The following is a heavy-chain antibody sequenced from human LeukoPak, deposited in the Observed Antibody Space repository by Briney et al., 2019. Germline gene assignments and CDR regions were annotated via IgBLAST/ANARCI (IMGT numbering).Heavy chain of an antibody. D-gene: IGHD1-7*01. J-gene: IGHJ4*02. Sequence: LRLSCAASGFTFSSYAMSWIRQHSGKGLEWIGYISYSGSTYYNPSLKSRITISVDTSKNQFSLKLSSVTAADTAMYYCARQTVTTGVDYWGQGTLVTVSS. CDR3: ARQTVTTGVDY. CDR2: ISYSGST. CDR1: GFTFSSYA. V-gene: IGHV4-31*02.